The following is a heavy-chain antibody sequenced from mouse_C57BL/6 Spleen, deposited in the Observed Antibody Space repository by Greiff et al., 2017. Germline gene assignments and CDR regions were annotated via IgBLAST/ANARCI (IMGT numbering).Heavy chain of an antibody. D-gene: IGHD2-3*01. Sequence: EVQGVESGGDLVKPGGSLKLSCAASGFTFSSYGMSWVRQTPDKRLEWVATFSSGGSYTYYPDSVKGRFTISRDNAKNTLYLQSGSLKSEYTAMYYCARSYDGYAMDYWGQGTSVTVSS. J-gene: IGHJ4*01. CDR3: ARSYDGYAMDY. CDR2: FSSGGSYT. V-gene: IGHV5-6*01. CDR1: GFTFSSYG.